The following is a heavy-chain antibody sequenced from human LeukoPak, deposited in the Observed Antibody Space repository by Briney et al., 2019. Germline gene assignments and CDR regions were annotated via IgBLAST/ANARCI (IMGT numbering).Heavy chain of an antibody. Sequence: GGSLRLSCAASGFTFSNYAMNWVRQAPGKGLEWVSVISDLGASTYYADSVKGRFTISRDNSKNTMYLQMNSLRAEDTAVYYCAKPRTIAVPGRSGFDSWGQGTLVTVSS. CDR3: AKPRTIAVPGRSGFDS. CDR1: GFTFSNYA. V-gene: IGHV3-23*01. J-gene: IGHJ4*02. D-gene: IGHD6-13*01. CDR2: ISDLGAST.